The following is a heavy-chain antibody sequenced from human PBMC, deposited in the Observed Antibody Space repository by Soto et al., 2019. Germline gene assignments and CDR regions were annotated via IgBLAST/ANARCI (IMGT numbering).Heavy chain of an antibody. CDR3: ARDLGCYLH. CDR1: GFTFSSHA. J-gene: IGHJ4*02. D-gene: IGHD3-16*02. CDR2: LSAGIEGA. Sequence: EVQLLESGGGLVQPGGAVRLSCAASGFTFSSHAMSWFRQAPGKGLEWISSLSAGIEGAYYADSVKGRFTISRDNSNNSLYVQMNSLIAKDTAVYYCARDLGCYLHWGQGTLVTVS. V-gene: IGHV3-23*01.